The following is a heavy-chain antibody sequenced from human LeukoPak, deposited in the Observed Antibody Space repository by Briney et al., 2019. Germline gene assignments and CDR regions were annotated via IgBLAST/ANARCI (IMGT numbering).Heavy chain of an antibody. CDR1: GGSISSYY. CDR2: IYYSGST. V-gene: IGHV4-59*01. CDR3: ARDHCSSTSCLTTVTRNLDY. Sequence: TSETLSLTCTVSGGSISSYYWSWIRQPPGKGLEWIGYIYYSGSTNYNPSLKSRVTISVDTPKNQFSLKLTSVTAADTAVYYCARDHCSSTSCLTTVTRNLDYWGQGTLVTVSS. D-gene: IGHD2-2*01. J-gene: IGHJ4*02.